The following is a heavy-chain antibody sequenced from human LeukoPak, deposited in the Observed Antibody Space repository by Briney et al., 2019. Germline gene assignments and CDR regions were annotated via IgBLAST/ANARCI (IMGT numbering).Heavy chain of an antibody. CDR2: ISGSGGST. CDR3: VKEGSNYYYYMDV. V-gene: IGHV3-23*01. CDR1: GFTFSSYA. Sequence: GGSLRLSCAASGFTFSSYAMSWVRQAPGKGLEWVSAISGSGGSTYYADSVKGRFTISRDNSKNTLSLQMNSLRAEDTAVYYCVKEGSNYYYYMDVWGKGTTATVSS. J-gene: IGHJ6*03.